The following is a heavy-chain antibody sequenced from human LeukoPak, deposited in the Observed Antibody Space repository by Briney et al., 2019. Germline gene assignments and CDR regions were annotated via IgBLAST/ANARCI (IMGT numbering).Heavy chain of an antibody. CDR1: GFTFSSYS. CDR2: ISGSGGST. D-gene: IGHD3-22*01. J-gene: IGHJ4*02. V-gene: IGHV3-23*01. Sequence: GGSLRLSCAASGFTFSSYSMNWVRQAPGKGLEWVSAISGSGGSTYYADSVKGRFTISGDNSKNTLYLQMNSLRAEDTAVYYCAKSWDSSGYYYYYFDYWGQGTLVTVSS. CDR3: AKSWDSSGYYYYYFDY.